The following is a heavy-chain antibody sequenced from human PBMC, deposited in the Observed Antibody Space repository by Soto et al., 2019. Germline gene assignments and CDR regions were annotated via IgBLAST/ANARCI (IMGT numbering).Heavy chain of an antibody. CDR2: IYPGDSDT. D-gene: IGHD3-22*01. CDR3: ARPSSGYSIHDAFDI. V-gene: IGHV5-51*01. CDR1: GYSFTSYW. Sequence: GESLKISCKGSGYSFTSYWIGWVRQMPGKGLEWMGIIYPGDSDTRYSPSFQGQVTISADKSISTAYLQWSSLKASDTAMYYCARPSSGYSIHDAFDIWGQGTMVTVSS. J-gene: IGHJ3*02.